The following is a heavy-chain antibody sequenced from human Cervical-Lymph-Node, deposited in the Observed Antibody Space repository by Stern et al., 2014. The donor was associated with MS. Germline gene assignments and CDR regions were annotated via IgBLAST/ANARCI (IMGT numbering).Heavy chain of an antibody. V-gene: IGHV5-51*01. CDR1: GYKFNRYW. CDR3: ARQYSGYDPSDY. CDR2: IDPSDSKV. Sequence: EVQLVESGPEMKKPGESLMISCQASGYKFNRYWIAWVRQTPGKGLEWMGVIDPSDSKVWYNPSFEGQVTISADKLRSAAYLQWRSLKASDTGLYYCARQYSGYDPSDYWGQGTLITVSS. J-gene: IGHJ4*02. D-gene: IGHD5-12*01.